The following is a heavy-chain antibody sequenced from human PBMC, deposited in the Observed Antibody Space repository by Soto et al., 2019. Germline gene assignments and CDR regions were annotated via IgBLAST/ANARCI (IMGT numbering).Heavy chain of an antibody. Sequence: GGSLILSCAASGFPFSSYDMHWVRQASGKGLECVSAVGTAGDTYYPGSVKGRFTISRENAKNSLYLQMNSLRAEDTAVYYCARFNTGVPAATPTYYYYGMDVWGQGTTVTVSS. D-gene: IGHD2-2*01. CDR1: GFPFSSYD. CDR3: ARFNTGVPAATPTYYYYGMDV. V-gene: IGHV3-13*01. J-gene: IGHJ6*02. CDR2: VGTAGDT.